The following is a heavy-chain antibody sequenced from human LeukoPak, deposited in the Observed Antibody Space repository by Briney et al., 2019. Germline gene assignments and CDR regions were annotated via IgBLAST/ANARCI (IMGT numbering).Heavy chain of an antibody. CDR1: GYTFTNFD. Sequence: ASVKVSCKASGYTFTNFDINWVRQATGQGLEWMGWISAYNGNTNYAQKLQGRVTMTTDTSTSTAYMELRSLRSDDTAVYYCARDRIVGIGEDYWGQGTLVTVSS. CDR2: ISAYNGNT. D-gene: IGHD1-26*01. CDR3: ARDRIVGIGEDY. J-gene: IGHJ4*02. V-gene: IGHV1-18*04.